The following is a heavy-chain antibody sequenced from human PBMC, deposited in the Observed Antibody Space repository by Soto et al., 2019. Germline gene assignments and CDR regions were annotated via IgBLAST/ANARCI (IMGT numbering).Heavy chain of an antibody. V-gene: IGHV1-18*01. CDR3: ARDYVDYFDYYYYGMDV. CDR1: GYTFTSYG. Sequence: ASVKVSCKASGYTFTSYGISWVRQAPGQGLEWMGWISAYNGNTNYAQKLQGRVTMTTDTSTSTAYMELRSLRSDDTAVYYCARDYVDYFDYYYYGMDVSGQGTTVTVSS. J-gene: IGHJ6*02. CDR2: ISAYNGNT. D-gene: IGHD4-17*01.